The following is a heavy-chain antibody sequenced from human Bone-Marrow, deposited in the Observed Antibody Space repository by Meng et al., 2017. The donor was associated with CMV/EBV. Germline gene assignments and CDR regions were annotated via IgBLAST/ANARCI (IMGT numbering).Heavy chain of an antibody. Sequence: SLGLSCAASGFTFSNYAMTWVRQAPGKGLEWVSTISGDGSSTFYADSVKGRFTISRDNSKNTLYLQMSSLRAEDTAIYYCARTGQIDYWGQGTLVTVSS. D-gene: IGHD1-1*01. CDR1: GFTFSNYA. J-gene: IGHJ4*02. CDR3: ARTGQIDY. V-gene: IGHV3-23*01. CDR2: ISGDGSST.